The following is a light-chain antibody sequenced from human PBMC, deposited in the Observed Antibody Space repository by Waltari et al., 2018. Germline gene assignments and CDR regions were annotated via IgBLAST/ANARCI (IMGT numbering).Light chain of an antibody. CDR1: SSDIGIYNH. Sequence: QSALPQPPSVSGSPGQSVTITCTGPSSDIGIYNHVSGFQQPPGTAPKLLIYAVTYRPSGVPDRFSGSKSGNTASLTISGLQTEDESDYYCASYTSTFTWVFGGGTKLTVL. CDR3: ASYTSTFTWV. CDR2: AVT. J-gene: IGLJ3*02. V-gene: IGLV2-18*02.